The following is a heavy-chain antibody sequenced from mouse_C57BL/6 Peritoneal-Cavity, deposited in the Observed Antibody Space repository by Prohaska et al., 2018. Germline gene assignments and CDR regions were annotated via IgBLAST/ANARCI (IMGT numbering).Heavy chain of an antibody. D-gene: IGHD1-1*01. V-gene: IGHV1-58*01. Sequence: TEYNEKFKGKATLTSDTSSSTAYMQLSSLTSEDSAIYFCARDGATVVAKRDYAMDYWGQGTPVTVSS. J-gene: IGHJ4*01. CDR3: ARDGATVVAKRDYAMDY. CDR2: T.